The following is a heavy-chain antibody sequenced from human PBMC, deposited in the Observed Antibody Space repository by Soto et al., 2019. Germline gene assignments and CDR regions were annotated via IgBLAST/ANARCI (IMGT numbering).Heavy chain of an antibody. V-gene: IGHV3-13*01. J-gene: IGHJ4*02. D-gene: IGHD2-15*01. CDR2: IGTAGDT. CDR3: ARGYCSGGSCYSDNNFDY. CDR1: GFTFSSYD. Sequence: PGGSLRLSCAASGFTFSSYDMHWVRQATGKGLEWVSAIGTAGDTYYPGSVKGRFTISRENAKNSLYLQMNSLRAEDTAVYYCARGYCSGGSCYSDNNFDYWGQGTLVTVSS.